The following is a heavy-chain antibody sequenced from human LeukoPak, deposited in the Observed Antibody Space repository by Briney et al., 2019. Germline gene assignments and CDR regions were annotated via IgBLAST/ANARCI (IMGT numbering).Heavy chain of an antibody. Sequence: RASVKVSCKASGYTFTNYGISWVRQAPGQGLEWMAWINVYNGKTYYAQNFQGRVTVTTDTSTSTAYMELGNLRSDDTAVYYCARDQGYYYDSTGYVFDSWGQGTLVTVSS. V-gene: IGHV1-18*01. CDR1: GYTFTNYG. CDR3: ARDQGYYYDSTGYVFDS. D-gene: IGHD3-22*01. CDR2: INVYNGKT. J-gene: IGHJ4*02.